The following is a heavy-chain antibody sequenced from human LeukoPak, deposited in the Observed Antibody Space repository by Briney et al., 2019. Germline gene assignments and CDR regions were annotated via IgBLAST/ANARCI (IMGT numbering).Heavy chain of an antibody. CDR1: GFTFSSYG. CDR3: ARHPRIGAFDI. V-gene: IGHV3-33*01. Sequence: GRSLRLSCAASGFTFSSYGMHWVRQAPGKGLEGVAVIWYDGSNKYYADSVKGRFTIYRDNSKNTLYLQMNSLRAEDTAVYYCARHPRIGAFDIWGQGTMVTVSS. D-gene: IGHD1-26*01. CDR2: IWYDGSNK. J-gene: IGHJ3*02.